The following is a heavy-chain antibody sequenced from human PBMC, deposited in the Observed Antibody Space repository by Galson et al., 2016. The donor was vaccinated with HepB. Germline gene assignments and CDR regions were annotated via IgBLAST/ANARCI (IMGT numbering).Heavy chain of an antibody. D-gene: IGHD1-1*01. CDR2: ISASGQTI. Sequence: SLRLSCATSGFTFGDHYMSWIRQAPGQGLEWISHISASGQTIFYADSVKGRFTVSRDNALYLQMDSLTVEDTAVYYCARGYQRYDFDYWGRGTLVSVSS. CDR1: GFTFGDHY. J-gene: IGHJ4*02. V-gene: IGHV3-11*01. CDR3: ARGYQRYDFDY.